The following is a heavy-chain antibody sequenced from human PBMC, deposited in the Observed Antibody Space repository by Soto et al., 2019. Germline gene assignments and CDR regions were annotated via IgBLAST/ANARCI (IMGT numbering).Heavy chain of an antibody. D-gene: IGHD5-18*01. J-gene: IGHJ4*02. V-gene: IGHV1-3*01. CDR2: TNAGNGNT. CDR3: ARGGYSDFDY. CDR1: GYTFTSYA. Sequence: ALVKVSFKASGYTFTSYAMHWLRQAPGQRLEWMGWTNAGNGNTKYPQKFQGRVTITRDTSASTAYMELSSLRSEDTAVYYCARGGYSDFDYWGQGTLATVSS.